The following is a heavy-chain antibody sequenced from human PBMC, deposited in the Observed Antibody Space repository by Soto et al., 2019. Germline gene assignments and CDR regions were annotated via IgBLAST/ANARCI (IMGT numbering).Heavy chain of an antibody. CDR2: INPNSGGT. CDR3: ARSPLIHSTTGTTKRDYYYYYMDV. V-gene: IGHV1-2*04. CDR1: GYTFTGYY. J-gene: IGHJ6*03. D-gene: IGHD1-1*01. Sequence: ASVKVSCKASGYTFTGYYMHWVRQAPGQGLEWMGWINPNSGGTNYAQKFQGWVTMTRDTSISTAYMELSRLRSDDTAVYYCARSPLIHSTTGTTKRDYYYYYMDVWGKGTTVTVSS.